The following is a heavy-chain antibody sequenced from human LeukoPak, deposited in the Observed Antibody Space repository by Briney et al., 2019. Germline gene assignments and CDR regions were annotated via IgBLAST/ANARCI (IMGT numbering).Heavy chain of an antibody. J-gene: IGHJ4*02. CDR1: GGSISSSNYY. D-gene: IGHD3-10*01. V-gene: IGHV4-39*01. CDR2: VYYSGNT. Sequence: SETLSLTCTVSGGSISSSNYYWGWIRQPPGKGLECIGSVYYSGNTYYNPSLKSRVTIPVDTSKNQFSLKLSSVTAADTAVYYCARQTGSGLFSLPGGQGTLVTVSS. CDR3: ARQTGSGLFSLP.